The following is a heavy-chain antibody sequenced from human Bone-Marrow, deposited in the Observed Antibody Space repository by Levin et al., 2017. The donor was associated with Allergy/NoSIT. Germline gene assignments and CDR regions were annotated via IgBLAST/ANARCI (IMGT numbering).Heavy chain of an antibody. CDR1: GVPISSGTYY. CDR2: LYISGST. CDR3: ASSDILTGYLDN. J-gene: IGHJ4*02. D-gene: IGHD3-9*01. V-gene: IGHV4-61*02. Sequence: SQTLSLTCSVSGVPISSGTYYWGWIRQPAGKGLEWIGRLYISGSTDYDPSLKSRVTFSVDTSKNQFSLNLTSVTAADTAVYYCASSDILTGYLDNWGQGTLVTVSS.